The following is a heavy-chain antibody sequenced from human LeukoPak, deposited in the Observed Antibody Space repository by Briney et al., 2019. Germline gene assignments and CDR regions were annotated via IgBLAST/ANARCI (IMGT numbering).Heavy chain of an antibody. D-gene: IGHD6-13*01. V-gene: IGHV3-23*01. CDR3: ARATNPAIAGHFDY. J-gene: IGHJ4*02. Sequence: GGSLRLSCAASGFTFSSYAMSWVRQAPGKGLEWVSAISGSGGSTYYADSVKGRFTISRDNSKNTLYLQMNSLRPEDAALYYCARATNPAIAGHFDYWGQGTLVTVSS. CDR1: GFTFSSYA. CDR2: ISGSGGST.